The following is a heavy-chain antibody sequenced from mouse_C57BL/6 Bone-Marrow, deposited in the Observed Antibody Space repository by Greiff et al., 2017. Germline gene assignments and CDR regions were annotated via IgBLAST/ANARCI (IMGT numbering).Heavy chain of an antibody. D-gene: IGHD2-4*01. J-gene: IGHJ2*01. CDR1: GFTFSSYG. CDR3: AGDDYHTLYFDY. CDR2: ISNGGSYT. V-gene: IGHV5-6*01. Sequence: EVMLVESGGDFVKPGGSLKLSCAASGFTFSSYGMSWVRQTPDKRLEWVATISNGGSYTYYPDRVKGRFTISRDNTKNPLYLQMRSLKSEDTAMYYCAGDDYHTLYFDYWGQGTTLTVSS.